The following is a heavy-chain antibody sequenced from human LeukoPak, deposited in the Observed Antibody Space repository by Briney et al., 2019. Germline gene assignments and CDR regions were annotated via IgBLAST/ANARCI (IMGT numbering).Heavy chain of an antibody. Sequence: PGGSLRLSCAASGFTFSSYGMHWVRQAPGKGLEWVAFIRYDGSNKYYADSVKGRFTISRDNSKNTLYLQMNSLRAKDTAVYYCAKDLGTSPLFDYWGQGTLVTVSS. CDR3: AKDLGTSPLFDY. CDR2: IRYDGSNK. J-gene: IGHJ4*02. V-gene: IGHV3-30*02. D-gene: IGHD7-27*01. CDR1: GFTFSSYG.